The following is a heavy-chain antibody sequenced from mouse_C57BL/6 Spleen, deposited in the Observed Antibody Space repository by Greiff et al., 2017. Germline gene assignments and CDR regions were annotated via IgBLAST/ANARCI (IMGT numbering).Heavy chain of an antibody. CDR1: GYTFTSYW. J-gene: IGHJ2*01. CDR3: ARWTLLDYYGGYY. Sequence: QVQLQQPGTELVKPGASVKLSCKASGYTFTSYWMHWVKQRPGQGLEWIGNINPSNGGTNYNEKFKGKATLTVDKSSSTAYMQLSSLTSEDSAVSYGARWTLLDYYGGYYWGQSTTLTVAS. D-gene: IGHD1-1*01. CDR2: INPSNGGT. V-gene: IGHV1-53*01.